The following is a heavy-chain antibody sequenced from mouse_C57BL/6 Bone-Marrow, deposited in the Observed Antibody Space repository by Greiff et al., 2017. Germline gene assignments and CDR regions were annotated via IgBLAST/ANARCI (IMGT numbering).Heavy chain of an antibody. V-gene: IGHV1-15*01. D-gene: IGHD2-1*01. J-gene: IGHJ2*01. CDR3: TRIGIYYNFDY. Sequence: QVQLQQSGAELVRPGASVTLSCKASGYTFTDYEMHWVKQTPVHGLEWIGAIDPETGGTAYNQKFKGKVILTADKSSSTTYMELRSLTSEDSAVYYCTRIGIYYNFDYWGQGTTLTVSS. CDR1: GYTFTDYE. CDR2: IDPETGGT.